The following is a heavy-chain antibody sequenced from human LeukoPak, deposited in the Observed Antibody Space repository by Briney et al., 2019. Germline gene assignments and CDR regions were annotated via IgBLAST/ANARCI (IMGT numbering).Heavy chain of an antibody. J-gene: IGHJ4*02. CDR3: AKDYRRYDSSGGGFDY. Sequence: GGSLRLSCAASGFTFSSYWMHWVRQAPGKGLVWVSGINTDGRSTSYADSVKGRFTISRDNSKNTLYLQMNSLRAEDTAVYYCAKDYRRYDSSGGGFDYWGQGTLVTVSS. D-gene: IGHD3-22*01. CDR1: GFTFSSYW. V-gene: IGHV3-74*01. CDR2: INTDGRST.